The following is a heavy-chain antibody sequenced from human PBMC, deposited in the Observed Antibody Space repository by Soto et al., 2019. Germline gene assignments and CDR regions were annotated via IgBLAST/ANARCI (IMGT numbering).Heavy chain of an antibody. V-gene: IGHV3-23*01. D-gene: IGHD2-2*03. CDR3: AKVGIGMFSHKHHFDH. J-gene: IGHJ4*02. Sequence: EVQLLDSGGDLAQPGGSLRLSCTASGFTFSSFGMAWVRQAPGKGLEWVSAISGSGDSSYYADSVKDQFTISRDNPTNTLYLQMNNLRAEDTAVYYCAKVGIGMFSHKHHFDHWGQGTQVTVSS. CDR1: GFTFSSFG. CDR2: ISGSGDSS.